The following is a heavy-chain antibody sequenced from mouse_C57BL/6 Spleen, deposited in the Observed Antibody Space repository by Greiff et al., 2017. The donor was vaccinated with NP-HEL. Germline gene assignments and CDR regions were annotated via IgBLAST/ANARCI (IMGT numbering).Heavy chain of an antibody. CDR3: ARWGIYSNSYAMDY. V-gene: IGHV1-81*01. CDR2: IYPRSGNT. J-gene: IGHJ4*01. D-gene: IGHD2-5*01. CDR1: GYTFTSYG. Sequence: VQLQQSGAELARPGASVKLSCKASGYTFTSYGISWVKQRTGQGLEWIGEIYPRSGNTYYNEKFKGKATLTADKSSSTAYMELRSLTSEDSAVYFCARWGIYSNSYAMDYWGQGTSVTVSS.